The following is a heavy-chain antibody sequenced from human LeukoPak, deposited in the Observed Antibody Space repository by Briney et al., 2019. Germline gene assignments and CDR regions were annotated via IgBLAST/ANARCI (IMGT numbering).Heavy chain of an antibody. CDR2: INPNSGGT. J-gene: IGHJ4*02. V-gene: IGHV1-2*02. CDR3: ARDPSSSGYYYVN. Sequence: ASVKVSCKASGYTFTGYYMHWVRQAPGQGLEWMGWINPNSGGTNYAQKFQGRVTMTRDTSISTAYMELSRLRFDDTAVYYCARDPSSSGYYYVNWGQGTLVTVSS. CDR1: GYTFTGYY. D-gene: IGHD3-22*01.